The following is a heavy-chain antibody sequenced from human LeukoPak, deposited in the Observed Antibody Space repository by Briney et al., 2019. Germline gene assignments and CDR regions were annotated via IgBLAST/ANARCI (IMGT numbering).Heavy chain of an antibody. CDR1: GYSISSGYY. CDR2: IYHSGST. Sequence: RPSETLSLTCAVSGYSISSGYYWGWIRQPPGKGLEWIGSIYHSGSTYYNPPLKSRVTISVDTSKNQFSLKLSSVTAADTAVYYCARHPQHQLLSEFDYWGQGTLVTVSS. V-gene: IGHV4-38-2*01. D-gene: IGHD2-2*01. CDR3: ARHPQHQLLSEFDY. J-gene: IGHJ4*02.